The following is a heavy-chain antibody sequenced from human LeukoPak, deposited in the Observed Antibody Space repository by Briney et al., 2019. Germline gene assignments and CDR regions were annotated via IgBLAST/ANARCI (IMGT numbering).Heavy chain of an antibody. V-gene: IGHV1-69*01. J-gene: IGHJ6*03. CDR1: GGTLSSYA. CDR2: IIPIFGTA. D-gene: IGHD2-2*01. CDR3: ARAGGCSSTSCNWGYYYYMDV. Sequence: SVKVSCKASGGTLSSYAISWVRQAPGPVLEWMGGIIPIFGTANYAQKFQGRVTITADESTSTAYMELSSLRSEDTAVYYCARAGGCSSTSCNWGYYYYMDVWGKGTTVTISS.